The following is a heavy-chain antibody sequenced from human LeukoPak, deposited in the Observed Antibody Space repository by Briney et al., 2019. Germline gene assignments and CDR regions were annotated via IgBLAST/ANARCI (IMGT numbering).Heavy chain of an antibody. D-gene: IGHD3-10*01. J-gene: IGHJ5*02. V-gene: IGHV4-39*07. CDR2: IYYSGST. CDR1: GDSIRSSSYH. CDR3: TREVEGYSYASGRFLHFDP. Sequence: MTSETLSLTCTVSGDSIRSSSYHWGWIRQPPGKGLEWIGSIYYSGSTYNNRSLKRRLTISIDTSKNQFSLRLSSVTAADTAVYYCTREVEGYSYASGRFLHFDPWGQGTLVTVSS.